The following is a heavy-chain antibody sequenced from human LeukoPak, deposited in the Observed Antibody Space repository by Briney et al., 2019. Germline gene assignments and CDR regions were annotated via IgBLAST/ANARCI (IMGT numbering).Heavy chain of an antibody. CDR3: AGESFDI. CDR2: ISKDGSMK. V-gene: IGHV3-30*04. Sequence: GGSPRLSCAASGFTFSNYAMDWVRQAPGKGLEWVAVISKDGSMKYYADSVQGRFTVSRDNSENTLHLQMNSLKTEDTAVYYCAGESFDIWGQGTMVTVSS. CDR1: GFTFSNYA. J-gene: IGHJ3*02.